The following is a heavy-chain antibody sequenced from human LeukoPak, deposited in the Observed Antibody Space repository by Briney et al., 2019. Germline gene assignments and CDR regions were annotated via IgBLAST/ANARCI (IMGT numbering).Heavy chain of an antibody. V-gene: IGHV3-7*05. CDR1: GFTFSSYC. Sequence: TGGSLRLSCAASGFTFSSYCMTWVRQAPGKGLEWVANIKQDGSEKNYVDSVKGRFTISRDNAKKSLYLQMNSLRAEDTAVYYCARKTYCEYWGQGNLVTVSS. J-gene: IGHJ4*02. CDR3: ARKTYCEY. CDR2: IKQDGSEK.